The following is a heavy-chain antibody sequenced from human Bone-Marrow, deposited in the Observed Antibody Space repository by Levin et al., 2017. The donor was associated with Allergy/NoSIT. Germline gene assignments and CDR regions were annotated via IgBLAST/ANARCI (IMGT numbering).Heavy chain of an antibody. CDR3: ARSPDSAYFDL. V-gene: IGHV3-53*01. CDR2: VYSGGST. CDR1: GFIISNNY. J-gene: IGHJ4*02. Sequence: GGSLRLSCAASGFIISNNYMSWVRQAPGKGLEWVSVVYSGGSTYYAKSVKGRFTISRDNSRNSLHLQMNSLRAEDTAVYYCARSPDSAYFDLWGQGTLVTVSS. D-gene: IGHD5-18*01.